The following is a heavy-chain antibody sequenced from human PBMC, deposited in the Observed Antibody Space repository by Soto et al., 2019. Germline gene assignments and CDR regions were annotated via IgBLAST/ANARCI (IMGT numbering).Heavy chain of an antibody. CDR1: GGSISSGGYY. CDR2: IYYRGST. J-gene: IGHJ4*02. CDR3: ARVGERGIAHYFDY. D-gene: IGHD3-10*01. V-gene: IGHV4-31*03. Sequence: SETLSLTCTVSGGSISSGGYYWSWVRQHPGKGLEWIRYIYYRGSTYYYPSLKSRVTISVDTSKNQFSLKLSSVTAADTTVYYCARVGERGIAHYFDYWGQGTLVTVSS.